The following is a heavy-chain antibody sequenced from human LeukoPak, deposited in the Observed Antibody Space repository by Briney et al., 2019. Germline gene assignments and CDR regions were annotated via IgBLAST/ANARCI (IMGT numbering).Heavy chain of an antibody. Sequence: ASVKVSCKASGYTFTSYYMHWVRQAPGQGLEWMGIINPSGGTTNYAQKFQGRVTMTRDTSTSTVYMELSSLRSEDTAVYYCARFAVHRRIAVTGQFGLDYWGRGTLVTVSS. V-gene: IGHV1-46*01. J-gene: IGHJ4*02. D-gene: IGHD6-19*01. CDR1: GYTFTSYY. CDR3: ARFAVHRRIAVTGQFGLDY. CDR2: INPSGGTT.